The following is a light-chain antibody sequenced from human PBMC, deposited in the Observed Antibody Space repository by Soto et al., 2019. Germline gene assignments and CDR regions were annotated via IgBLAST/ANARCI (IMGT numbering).Light chain of an antibody. V-gene: IGKV3-20*01. Sequence: EFVLTQSPGTLSLSPGERATLSCRASQTVRNNYLAWYQQKPGQAPRLLIYAASSRATGIPDRFSGGGSGTDFTLTISRLEPEDLAVDYCQQFSSYPLTFGGGTKVEIK. CDR3: QQFSSYPLT. CDR1: QTVRNNY. CDR2: AAS. J-gene: IGKJ4*01.